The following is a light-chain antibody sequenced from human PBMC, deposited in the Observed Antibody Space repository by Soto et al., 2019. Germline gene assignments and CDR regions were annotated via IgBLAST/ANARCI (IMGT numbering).Light chain of an antibody. Sequence: EIVLTQSPGTLSLSPGERATLSCRASQSVSSSYLAWYQQQPRQAPRLLIYGASSRATGIPDRLSGSGSGTDFTLTISRLEPEEFAVYYCQQYGSSPPWTFGQVTKVEIK. CDR2: GAS. V-gene: IGKV3-20*01. J-gene: IGKJ1*01. CDR3: QQYGSSPPWT. CDR1: QSVSSSY.